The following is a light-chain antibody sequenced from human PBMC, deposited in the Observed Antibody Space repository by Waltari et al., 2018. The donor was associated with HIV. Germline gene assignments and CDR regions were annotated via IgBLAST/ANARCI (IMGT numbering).Light chain of an antibody. CDR3: ESADSTGSYYV. V-gene: IGLV3-25*03. CDR2: AGT. Sequence: SYELTQPPSVSVSPDQTATITCSGDALAKQPSSWYQQKAGQAPVLVIFAGTERPSGIPERFSGTRSETTVTLTITGVQAEDEADYYCESADSTGSYYVFGRGTRLTVL. J-gene: IGLJ2*01. CDR1: ALAKQP.